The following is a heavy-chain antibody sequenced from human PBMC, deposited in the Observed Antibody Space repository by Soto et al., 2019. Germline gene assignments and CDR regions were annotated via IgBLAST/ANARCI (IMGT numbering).Heavy chain of an antibody. Sequence: GGSLRLSCAASGFTFSSSFMDWVRQAPGKGLMWVSRISPDGSSTSYADSVKGRFTISRDNARNTLYLQMNSLRAEDTAVYYCARDRALHLGELSLPDYWGQGTLVTVSS. J-gene: IGHJ4*02. V-gene: IGHV3-74*01. CDR1: GFTFSSSF. D-gene: IGHD3-16*02. CDR3: ARDRALHLGELSLPDY. CDR2: ISPDGSST.